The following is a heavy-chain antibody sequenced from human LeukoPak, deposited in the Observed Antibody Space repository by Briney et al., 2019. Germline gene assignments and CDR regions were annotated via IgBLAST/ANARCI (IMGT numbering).Heavy chain of an antibody. CDR1: GFTVSSNY. Sequence: GGSLRLSCAASGFTVSSNYMSWVRQAPGKGLEWVSTISGSGGNTYYADSVKGRFTISRDNPKNTVYLQMNSLRADDTALYYCAKEGFGDWGQGTLVTVSS. D-gene: IGHD3-10*01. V-gene: IGHV3-23*01. CDR2: ISGSGGNT. J-gene: IGHJ4*02. CDR3: AKEGFGD.